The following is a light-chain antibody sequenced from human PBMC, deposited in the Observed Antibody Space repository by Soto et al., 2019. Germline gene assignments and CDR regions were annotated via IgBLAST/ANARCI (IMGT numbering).Light chain of an antibody. V-gene: IGKV3-11*01. J-gene: IGKJ3*01. CDR2: DAS. CDR3: QHRSNWPRA. CDR1: QSIGKY. Sequence: EIVLTQSPATPSLSPGEGATLSCRASQSIGKYLVWYQQKPGQAPRLLIYDASNRAAGIPARFSGSGSGTDFTLTISSLEAEDFAVYYCQHRSNWPRAFGPGTKVDI.